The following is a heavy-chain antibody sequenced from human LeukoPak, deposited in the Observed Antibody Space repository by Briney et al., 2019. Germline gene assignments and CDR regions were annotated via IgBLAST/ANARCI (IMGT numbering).Heavy chain of an antibody. CDR3: ARVRKHYYDDNSHHRDASDV. D-gene: IGHD3-22*01. V-gene: IGHV3-20*04. J-gene: IGHJ3*01. CDR2: INWNGNNV. CDR1: GFTFDDYG. Sequence: GGSLRLSCATSGFTFDDYGMNWVRQVPGKGLEWVSNINWNGNNVDYADPVKGRFTISRDKAKNSLHLQMNSLRAEDTALYYCARVRKHYYDDNSHHRDASDVWGQGTMVIVSS.